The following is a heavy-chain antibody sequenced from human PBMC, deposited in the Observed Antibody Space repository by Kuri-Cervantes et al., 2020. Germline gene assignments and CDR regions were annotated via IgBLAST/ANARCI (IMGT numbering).Heavy chain of an antibody. CDR1: GGSISSGGYY. Sequence: SETLSLTCTVSGGSISSGGYYWSWIRQHPGKGLEWIGYIYYSGSTYYNPSLKSRVTISVDTSKNQFSLKLSSVTAADTAVYYCATEGNYYGSALDYWGQGTLVTVSS. J-gene: IGHJ4*02. CDR3: ATEGNYYGSALDY. D-gene: IGHD3-10*01. V-gene: IGHV4-31*03. CDR2: IYYSGST.